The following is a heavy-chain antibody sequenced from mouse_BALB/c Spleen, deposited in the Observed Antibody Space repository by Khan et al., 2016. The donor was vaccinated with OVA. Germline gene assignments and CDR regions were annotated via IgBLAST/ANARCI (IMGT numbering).Heavy chain of an antibody. CDR1: GFNIKDTY. CDR2: IDPANGNT. V-gene: IGHV14-3*02. J-gene: IGHJ3*01. D-gene: IGHD4-1*01. Sequence: EVKLLESGAELVKPGASVKLSCTASGFNIKDTYMHWVKQRPEQGLEWIGRIDPANGNTKYDPKFQGKATIKAETSSNTAYLQLSSLTSEDTAVYYCARDYWDVFAYGGQGTLVTVSA. CDR3: ARDYWDVFAY.